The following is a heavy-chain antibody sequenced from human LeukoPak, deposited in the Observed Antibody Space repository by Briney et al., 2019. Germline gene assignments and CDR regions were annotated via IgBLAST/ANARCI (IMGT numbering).Heavy chain of an antibody. CDR2: ISHSGST. Sequence: PSETLSLTCAVYGGSFSGYYWSWIRQPPGNGLEWIGEISHSGSTNYNPSLKSRVTISVDTSKNQFSLKLSSVTAADTAVYYCARDYVLRYFDWLALQRGYFDYWGQGTLVTVSS. J-gene: IGHJ4*02. CDR1: GGSFSGYY. D-gene: IGHD3-9*01. V-gene: IGHV4-34*01. CDR3: ARDYVLRYFDWLALQRGYFDY.